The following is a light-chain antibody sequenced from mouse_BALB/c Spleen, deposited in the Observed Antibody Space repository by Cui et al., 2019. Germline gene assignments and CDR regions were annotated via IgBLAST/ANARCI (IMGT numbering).Light chain of an antibody. CDR3: QQHYSTPFT. V-gene: IGKV6-17*01. J-gene: IGKJ4*01. CDR1: QVVRLV. Sequence: DIVMTQSHNFMSTSVGDRVSIIRKVSQVVRLVVAWYQQKPGQSPKLLIYSATYRYTGVPDRFTGSGSGTDFTFTISSVQAEDLAVYYCQQHYSTPFTFGSGTKLEIK. CDR2: SAT.